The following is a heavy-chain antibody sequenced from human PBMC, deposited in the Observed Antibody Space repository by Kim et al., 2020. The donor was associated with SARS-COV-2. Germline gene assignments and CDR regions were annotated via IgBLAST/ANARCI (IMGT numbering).Heavy chain of an antibody. D-gene: IGHD6-19*01. Sequence: SETLSLTCAVYGGSFSGYYWSWIRQPPGKGLEWIGEINHSGSTNYNPSLKSRVPISVDTSQNQFSLKLSSVTAADTAVFYCARVRPGYSGASGYWCQGT. CDR1: GGSFSGYY. CDR3: ARVRPGYSGASGY. CDR2: INHSGST. J-gene: IGHJ4*02. V-gene: IGHV4-34*01.